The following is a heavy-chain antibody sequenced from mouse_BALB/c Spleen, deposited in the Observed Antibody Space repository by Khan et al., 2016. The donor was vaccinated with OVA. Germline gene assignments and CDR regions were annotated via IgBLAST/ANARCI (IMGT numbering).Heavy chain of an antibody. CDR3: ASYRYWSWFAS. V-gene: IGHV5-17*02. J-gene: IGHJ3*01. CDR1: GFPFSSFG. Sequence: EVQLVESGGGLVQPGGSRKLSCAASGFPFSSFGMHWVRQAPEKGLEWVAYIGSDSNTIYYADTVKGRFTISRDDPKNSLVLQMTSLRSEDTAIYYGASYRYWSWFASWGQGTLVTVSS. CDR2: IGSDSNTI. D-gene: IGHD2-12*01.